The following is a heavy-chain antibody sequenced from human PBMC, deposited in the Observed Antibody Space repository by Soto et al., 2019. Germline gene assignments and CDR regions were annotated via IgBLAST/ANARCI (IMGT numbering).Heavy chain of an antibody. J-gene: IGHJ4*02. CDR2: ISGSGGST. D-gene: IGHD3-3*01. V-gene: IGHV3-23*01. CDR1: GFTFSSYA. Sequence: GGSLRLSCAASGFTFSSYAMSWVRQAPGKGLEWVSAISGSGGSTYYADSVKGRFTISRDNSKNTLYLQMNSLRAGDTAVYYCAKDRTVLRFLEWLSPSYFDYWGQGTLVTVSS. CDR3: AKDRTVLRFLEWLSPSYFDY.